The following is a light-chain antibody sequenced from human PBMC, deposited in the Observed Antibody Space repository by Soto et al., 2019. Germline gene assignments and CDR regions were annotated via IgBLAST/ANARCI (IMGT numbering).Light chain of an antibody. CDR2: EDD. CDR3: QCYDSSVV. J-gene: IGLJ2*01. V-gene: IGLV6-57*04. Sequence: NFMLTQPHSVSESPGQTVTISCTRSSGTIVSNYVQWYQQRPGSAPTTVIYEDDQRPSGVPDRFSGSIDSSSNSASLTISGLKTEDEAVYYCQCYDSSVVFGGGTKLTV. CDR1: SGTIVSNY.